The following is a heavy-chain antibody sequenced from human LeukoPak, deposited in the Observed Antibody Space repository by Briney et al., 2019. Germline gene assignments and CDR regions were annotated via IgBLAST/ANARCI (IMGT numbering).Heavy chain of an antibody. CDR2: ISSSGSTI. J-gene: IGHJ4*02. V-gene: IGHV3-48*03. CDR1: GFTFSSYE. Sequence: GGSLRLSCAASGFTFSSYEMNWVRQAPGKGLEWVSYISSSGSTIYYADSVKGRFTISRDNAKNSLYLQMNSLRAEDTAVYYCARDLRGTTGTTTDYWCQGTLVTVSS. CDR3: ARDLRGTTGTTTDY. D-gene: IGHD1-1*01.